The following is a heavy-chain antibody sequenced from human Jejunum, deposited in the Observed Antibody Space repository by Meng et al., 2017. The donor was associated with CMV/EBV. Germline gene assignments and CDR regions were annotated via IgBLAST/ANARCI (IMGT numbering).Heavy chain of an antibody. CDR3: SKNLKGGYCTSTSCFHLAMDV. J-gene: IGHJ6*02. CDR2: ISGSGGDT. Sequence: ITWVRQAPGKGPEWVASISGSGGDTYYADSVKGRFTVSRDNTKNMVYLQMNSLRGDDTAVYYCSKNLKGGYCTSTSCFHLAMDVWGQGTTVTVSS. D-gene: IGHD2-2*01. V-gene: IGHV3-23*01.